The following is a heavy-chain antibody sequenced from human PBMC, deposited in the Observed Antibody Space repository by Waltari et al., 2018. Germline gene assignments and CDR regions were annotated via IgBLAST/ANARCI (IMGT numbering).Heavy chain of an antibody. CDR3: ARNYGGNFDY. D-gene: IGHD4-17*01. V-gene: IGHV4-59*01. Sequence: QVQLQESGPGLVKPSETLSLPCTVSGGSISSYYWSWIRQPPGKGLEWIGYIYYSGSTNYNPSLKSRVTISVDTSKNQFSLKLSSVTAADTAVYYCARNYGGNFDYWGQGTLVTVSS. CDR2: IYYSGST. J-gene: IGHJ4*02. CDR1: GGSISSYY.